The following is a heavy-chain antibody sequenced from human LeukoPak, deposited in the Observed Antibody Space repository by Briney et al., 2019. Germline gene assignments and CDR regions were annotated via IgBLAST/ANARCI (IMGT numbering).Heavy chain of an antibody. D-gene: IGHD1-26*01. CDR1: GYSFTSYC. CDR2: IYPGDSGP. Sequence: GESLKISCKVSGYSFTSYCIGWVRQMPGKGLEWMGIIYPGDSGPTYSLSFQGQVTISVDKSINTAYLQWSSLQASDTAMYYCGMSGDRVPLQDDVFDVWGQGTM. CDR3: GMSGDRVPLQDDVFDV. J-gene: IGHJ3*01. V-gene: IGHV5-51*01.